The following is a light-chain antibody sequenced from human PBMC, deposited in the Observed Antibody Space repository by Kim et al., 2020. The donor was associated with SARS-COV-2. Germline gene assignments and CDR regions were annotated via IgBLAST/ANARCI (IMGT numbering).Light chain of an antibody. CDR2: AAS. J-gene: IGKJ4*01. Sequence: AIRMTQSPSSFSASTGDRVTITCRASQGISSYLAWYQQKPGKAPKLLIYAASTLQSGVPSRFSGSGSGTDFTLTISCLQTEDFATYNSQKYKRNPRTFGGETKGDSK. CDR1: QGISSY. V-gene: IGKV1-8*01. CDR3: QKYKRNPRT.